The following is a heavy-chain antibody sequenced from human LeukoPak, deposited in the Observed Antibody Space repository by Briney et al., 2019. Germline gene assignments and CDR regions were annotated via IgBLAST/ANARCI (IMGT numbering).Heavy chain of an antibody. Sequence: GGSLRLSCAASGFTFSSYWMSWVRQAPGKGLEWVANIKEDGSEKYYVDSVKGRFTISRDTSKNTLYLQMNSLRAEDTAIYYCAKAGTGTNMLFDYWGQGTLVTVSS. CDR2: IKEDGSEK. CDR3: AKAGTGTNMLFDY. D-gene: IGHD1-1*01. V-gene: IGHV3-7*03. CDR1: GFTFSSYW. J-gene: IGHJ4*02.